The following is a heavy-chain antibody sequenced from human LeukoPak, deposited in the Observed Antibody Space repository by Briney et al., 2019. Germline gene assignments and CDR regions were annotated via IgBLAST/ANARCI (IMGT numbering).Heavy chain of an antibody. CDR2: INSDGSST. J-gene: IGHJ3*02. CDR3: AREDRYCSGGSCRYDAFDI. CDR1: GFTFSSYW. Sequence: GGSLRLPCAASGFTFSSYWMHWVRQAPGKGLVWVSRINSDGSSTTYADSVKGRFTISRDNAKNTLYLQMNSLRAEDTAVYYCAREDRYCSGGSCRYDAFDIWGQGTMVTVSS. V-gene: IGHV3-74*01. D-gene: IGHD2-15*01.